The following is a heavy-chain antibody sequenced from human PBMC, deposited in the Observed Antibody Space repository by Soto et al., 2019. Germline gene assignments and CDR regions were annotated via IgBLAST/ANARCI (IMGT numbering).Heavy chain of an antibody. CDR3: ARVPVEQLVPYYYYYMDV. Sequence: QVQLVQSGAEVKKPGASVTVSCKASGYTFTSYGISWVRQAPGQGLEWMGWISAYKGNTNYAQKLQGRVTMTTDTSTSTAYMELRSLRSDDTAVYYCARVPVEQLVPYYYYYMDVWGKGTTVTVSS. CDR1: GYTFTSYG. J-gene: IGHJ6*03. V-gene: IGHV1-18*01. CDR2: ISAYKGNT. D-gene: IGHD6-6*01.